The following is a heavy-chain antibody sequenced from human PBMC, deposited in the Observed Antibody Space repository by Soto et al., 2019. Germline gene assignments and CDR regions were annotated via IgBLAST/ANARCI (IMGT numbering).Heavy chain of an antibody. D-gene: IGHD3-10*01. CDR1: GFTFSSYA. J-gene: IGHJ6*03. CDR3: AGRMRTVGGYYYYYMDV. Sequence: GGSLRLSCAASGFTFSSYAMSWVRQAPGKGLEWVSAISGSGASTYYADSVKGRFTISRDNSKNTLYLQMNSLRAEDTAVYYCAGRMRTVGGYYYYYMDVWGKGTTVTVSS. V-gene: IGHV3-23*01. CDR2: ISGSGAST.